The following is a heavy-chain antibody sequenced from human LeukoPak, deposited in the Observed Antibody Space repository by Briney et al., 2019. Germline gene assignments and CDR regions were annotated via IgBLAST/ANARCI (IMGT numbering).Heavy chain of an antibody. CDR2: ISYDGSNK. Sequence: GGSLRLSCAASGFTFSSYAMHWVRQAPGKGLEWVAVISYDGSNKYYADSVKGRFTISRDNSKNTLYLQMNSLRAEDTAVYYCAWSSGYYRGFDYWGQGTLVTVSS. J-gene: IGHJ4*02. V-gene: IGHV3-30-3*01. CDR3: AWSSGYYRGFDY. D-gene: IGHD3-22*01. CDR1: GFTFSSYA.